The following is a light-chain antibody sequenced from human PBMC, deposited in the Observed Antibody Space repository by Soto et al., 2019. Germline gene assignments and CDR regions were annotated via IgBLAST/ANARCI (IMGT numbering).Light chain of an antibody. CDR2: EVS. Sequence: QSVLTQPPSASGSPGQSVTLSCTGTSSYVGGYNYVSWYQQHPGKAPKLMIYEVSKRPSGVPDRFSGSKSGNTVSLTVSGLQAEDEADYYCSSYAGSNNYVCGTGTKVSVL. CDR1: SSYVGGYNY. J-gene: IGLJ1*01. CDR3: SSYAGSNNYV. V-gene: IGLV2-8*01.